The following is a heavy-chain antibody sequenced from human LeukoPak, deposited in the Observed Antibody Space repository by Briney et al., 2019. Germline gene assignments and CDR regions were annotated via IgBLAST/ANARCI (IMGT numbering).Heavy chain of an antibody. Sequence: GGSLRLSCAASGFTFSSYAMSWVRQAPGKGLEWVSSISSSSSSIYYAGSVKGRFTISRDNAKNSLYLQMNSLRAEDTAVYHCAREAYYGSGSYGLWGQGALVTVS. CDR2: ISSSSSSI. V-gene: IGHV3-21*01. CDR3: AREAYYGSGSYGL. D-gene: IGHD3-10*01. CDR1: GFTFSSYA. J-gene: IGHJ4*02.